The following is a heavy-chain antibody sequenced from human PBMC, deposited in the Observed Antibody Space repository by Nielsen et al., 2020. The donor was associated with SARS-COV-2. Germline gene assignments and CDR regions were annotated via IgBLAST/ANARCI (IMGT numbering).Heavy chain of an antibody. CDR1: GFTFSSYG. D-gene: IGHD6-6*01. J-gene: IGHJ4*02. CDR3: VSSSSDY. Sequence: GGSLRLSCAASGFTFSSYGMDWVRQAPGKGLEWVAVIWYDGSNEYYADSVKGRFTISRDNSKNTLYLQMNSLRAEDTAVYYCVSSSSDYWGQGTLVTVSS. CDR2: IWYDGSNE. V-gene: IGHV3-33*01.